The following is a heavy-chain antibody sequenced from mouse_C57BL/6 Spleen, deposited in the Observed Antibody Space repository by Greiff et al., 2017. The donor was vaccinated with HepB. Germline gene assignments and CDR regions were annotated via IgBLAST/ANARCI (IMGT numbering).Heavy chain of an antibody. D-gene: IGHD1-1*01. J-gene: IGHJ1*03. Sequence: QVQLQQSGAELVRPGTSVKLSCKASGYTFTSYWMHWVKQRPGQGLEWIGVIDPSDSYTNYNQKFKGKATLTVDTSSSTAYMQLSSLTSEDSAVYYCASLITTVVSDVWGTGTTVTVSS. V-gene: IGHV1-59*01. CDR2: IDPSDSYT. CDR1: GYTFTSYW. CDR3: ASLITTVVSDV.